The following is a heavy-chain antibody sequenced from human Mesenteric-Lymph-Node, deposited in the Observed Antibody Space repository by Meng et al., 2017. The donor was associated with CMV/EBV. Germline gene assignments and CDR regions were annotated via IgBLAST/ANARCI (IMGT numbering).Heavy chain of an antibody. V-gene: IGHV4-31*03. D-gene: IGHD3-10*01. J-gene: IGHJ4*02. CDR2: ISYSGST. CDR3: ARVAVRGVIVDY. CDR1: GGSISSGGYY. Sequence: TVSGGSISSGGYYWSWIRQHPGKGLEWIGYISYSGSTYYNPSLKSRVTISVDTSKNQFSLKLSSVTAADTAVYYCARVAVRGVIVDYWGQGTLVTVSS.